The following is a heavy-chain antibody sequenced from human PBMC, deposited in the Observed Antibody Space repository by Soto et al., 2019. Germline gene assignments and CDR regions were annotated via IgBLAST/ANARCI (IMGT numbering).Heavy chain of an antibody. CDR1: GFTFSSYG. V-gene: IGHV3-30*03. Sequence: QVQLVESGGGVVQPGRSLRLSCAASGFTFSSYGMHWVRQAPGKGLEWVAVISYDGSNKYYADSVKGRFTISRDNSKNTLYLQMNSLRAEDTAVYYCAMTYGSGRIPLFLFDYWGQGTLVTVSS. CDR2: ISYDGSNK. J-gene: IGHJ4*02. D-gene: IGHD3-10*01. CDR3: AMTYGSGRIPLFLFDY.